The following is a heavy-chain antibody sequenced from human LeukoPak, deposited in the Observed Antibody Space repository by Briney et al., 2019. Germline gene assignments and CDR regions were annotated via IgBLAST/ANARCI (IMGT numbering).Heavy chain of an antibody. J-gene: IGHJ4*02. CDR2: ISGSAGST. CDR3: ARYCSGASCYLGLDY. Sequence: PGGSLRLSCAASGLTVSNSYMTWVRQAPGKGLEWVSTISGSAGSTYYADFVKGLFTISRDNSRNTLYLQMNSLRADDTAVYYCARYCSGASCYLGLDYWGQGTLVTVSS. CDR1: GLTVSNSY. D-gene: IGHD2-2*01. V-gene: IGHV3-23*01.